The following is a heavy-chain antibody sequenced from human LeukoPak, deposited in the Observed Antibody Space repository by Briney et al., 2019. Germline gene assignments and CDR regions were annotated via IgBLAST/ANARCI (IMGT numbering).Heavy chain of an antibody. D-gene: IGHD6-19*01. CDR2: IGSTSSYI. Sequence: GGSLRLSCAASGFTFNTYSMNWVRQATGKGLEWGSCIGSTSSYIYYADSVKGRYTISRDNAKNSLYLQMKSLRVEDTAVYYCARGARSGWYGPDNWGQGTLVTVSS. CDR1: GFTFNTYS. V-gene: IGHV3-21*01. CDR3: ARGARSGWYGPDN. J-gene: IGHJ4*02.